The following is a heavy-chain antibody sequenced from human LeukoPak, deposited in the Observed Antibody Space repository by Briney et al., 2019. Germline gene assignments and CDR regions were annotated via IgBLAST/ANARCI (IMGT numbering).Heavy chain of an antibody. J-gene: IGHJ4*02. Sequence: GASVRVSCKASGYTFTSSDINWVRHATGQRLEWRGWMNPNSGNTGYAQKFQGRVTMTRNTSISTAYMELSSLRSEDTAVYYCARGQLVYGDYKTFDYWGQGTLVTVSP. CDR1: GYTFTSSD. V-gene: IGHV1-8*02. CDR2: MNPNSGNT. CDR3: ARGQLVYGDYKTFDY. D-gene: IGHD4-17*01.